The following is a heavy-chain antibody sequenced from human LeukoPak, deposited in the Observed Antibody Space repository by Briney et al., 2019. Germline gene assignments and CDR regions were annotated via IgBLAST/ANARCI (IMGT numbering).Heavy chain of an antibody. Sequence: SETLSLTCAVYGGSFSGYYWSWIRQPPGKGLEWIGEINHSGSTNYNPSLKSRVTISVDTSKNQFSLKLSSVTAADTAVYYYARVPYDFWSGYYVDYWGQGTLVTVSS. CDR3: ARVPYDFWSGYYVDY. CDR1: GGSFSGYY. V-gene: IGHV4-34*01. J-gene: IGHJ4*02. D-gene: IGHD3-3*01. CDR2: INHSGST.